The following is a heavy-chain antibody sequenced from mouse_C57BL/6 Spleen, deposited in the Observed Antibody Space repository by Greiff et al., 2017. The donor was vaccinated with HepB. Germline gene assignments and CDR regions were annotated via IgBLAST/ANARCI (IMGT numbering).Heavy chain of an antibody. D-gene: IGHD4-1*02. CDR2: INYDGSST. V-gene: IGHV5-16*01. CDR1: GFTFSDYY. Sequence: EVKLMESEGGLVQPGSSMKLSCTASGFTFSDYYMAWVRQVPEKGLEWVANINYDGSSTYYLDSLKSRFIISRDNAKNILYLQMSSLKSEDTATYYCARDSSTGTDPYWYFDVWGTGTTVTVSS. J-gene: IGHJ1*03. CDR3: ARDSSTGTDPYWYFDV.